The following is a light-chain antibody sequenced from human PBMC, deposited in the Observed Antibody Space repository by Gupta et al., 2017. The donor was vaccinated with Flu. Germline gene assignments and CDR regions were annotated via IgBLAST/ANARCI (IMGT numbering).Light chain of an antibody. CDR2: ENN. V-gene: IGLV1-51*02. CDR3: GTWDSSLSGGSWV. CDR1: SSNNGNEY. J-gene: IGLJ3*02. Sequence: QSVLTQPPSVSAAAGQKVTISFSGSSSNNGNEYVSWFQQLPGTAPKLLIYENNKRPSGIPDRFSGSKSGTSATLGITGLQTGDEADDYCGTWDSSLSGGSWVFGGGTKLAVL.